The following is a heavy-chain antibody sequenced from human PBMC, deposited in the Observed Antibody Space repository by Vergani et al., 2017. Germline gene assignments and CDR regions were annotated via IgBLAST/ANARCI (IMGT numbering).Heavy chain of an antibody. D-gene: IGHD5-24*01. J-gene: IGHJ6*03. CDR2: IYYSGST. CDR3: ARSRDGYNYGYYYYYMDV. CDR1: GGSISSYY. V-gene: IGHV4-59*01. Sequence: QVQLQESGPGLVKPSETLSLTCTVSGGSISSYYWSWIRQPPGKGLEWIGSIYYSGSTNYNPSLKSRVTISVDTSKNQFSLKLSSVTAADTAVYYCARSRDGYNYGYYYYYMDVWGKGTTVTVSS.